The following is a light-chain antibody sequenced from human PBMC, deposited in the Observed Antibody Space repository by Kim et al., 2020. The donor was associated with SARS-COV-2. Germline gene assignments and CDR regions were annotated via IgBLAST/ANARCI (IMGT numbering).Light chain of an antibody. CDR3: QQYDDLPIT. CDR1: QDIRNC. V-gene: IGKV1-33*01. Sequence: DIQMTQSPSSLSTSVGDRVTITCRASQDIRNCLNWYQQKPGKAPKLLIYDSSNFEAGVPSRFSGRGYGTDFTFTISNLQPEDIATYFCQQYDDLPITFGGGTKVDIK. CDR2: DSS. J-gene: IGKJ4*01.